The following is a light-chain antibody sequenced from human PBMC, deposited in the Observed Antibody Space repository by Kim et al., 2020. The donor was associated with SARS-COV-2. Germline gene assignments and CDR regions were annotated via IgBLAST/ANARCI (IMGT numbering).Light chain of an antibody. CDR1: SSDVGGYNS. CDR3: SSYTSSSVV. J-gene: IGLJ2*01. CDR2: DVS. V-gene: IGLV2-14*03. Sequence: PGQSFTISCTGTSSDVGGYNSVSWYQQHPGKAPKLMIYDVSNRPSGVSNRFSGSKSGNTASLTISGLQAEDEADYYCSSYTSSSVVFGGGTQLTVL.